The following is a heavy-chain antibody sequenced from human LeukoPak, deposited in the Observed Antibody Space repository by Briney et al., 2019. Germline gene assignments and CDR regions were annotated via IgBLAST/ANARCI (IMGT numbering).Heavy chain of an antibody. CDR3: ATSRDLFNFDY. D-gene: IGHD3-10*01. J-gene: IGHJ4*02. V-gene: IGHV1-24*01. Sequence: ASMKVSCKVSGYTLTERSMHWVRQSPGKGLEGMGGFDPADGDTVYAQHLEGRVTMTLDTSTDTAYVELSGLRSEDTAVYYCATSRDLFNFDYWGQGTLVIVSS. CDR1: GYTLTERS. CDR2: FDPADGDT.